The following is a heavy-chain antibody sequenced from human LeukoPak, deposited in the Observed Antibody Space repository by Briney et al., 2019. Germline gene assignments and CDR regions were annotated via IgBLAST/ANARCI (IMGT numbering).Heavy chain of an antibody. J-gene: IGHJ4*02. CDR1: GFTFSSYA. CDR3: ARGKNGGINDC. D-gene: IGHD4-23*01. CDR2: IWYDGSNK. V-gene: IGHV3-33*08. Sequence: PGGSLRLSCAASGFTFSSYAMHWVRQAPGKGLEWVAVIWYDGSNKYYADSVKGRFTISRDNSKNTLYLQMNSLRAEDTAVYYCARGKNGGINDCWGQGTLVTVSS.